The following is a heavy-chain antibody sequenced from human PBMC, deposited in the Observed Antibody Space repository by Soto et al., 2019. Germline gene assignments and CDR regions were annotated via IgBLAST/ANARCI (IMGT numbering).Heavy chain of an antibody. D-gene: IGHD2-2*01. CDR3: ARISNIVVVPAAILLGAFDI. V-gene: IGHV3-21*01. CDR1: GFTFSSYS. J-gene: IGHJ3*02. CDR2: ISSSSSYI. Sequence: EVQLVESGGGLVKPGGSLRLSCAASGFTFSSYSMNWVRQAPGKGLEWVSSISSSSSYIYYADSVKGRFTISRDNAKNSLYLQMNSLRAEDTAVYYCARISNIVVVPAAILLGAFDIWGQGTMVTVSS.